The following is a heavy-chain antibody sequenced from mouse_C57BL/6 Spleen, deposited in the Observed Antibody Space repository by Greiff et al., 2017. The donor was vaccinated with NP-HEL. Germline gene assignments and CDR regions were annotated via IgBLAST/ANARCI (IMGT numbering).Heavy chain of an antibody. J-gene: IGHJ2*01. CDR2: INPNNGGT. Sequence: EVQLHQSGPELVKPGASVKISCKASGYTFTDYYMNWVKQSHGKSLEWIGDINPNNGGTSYNQKFKGKATLTVDKSSSTAYMELRSLTSEDSAVYYCARELGRENFDYWGQGTTLTVSS. V-gene: IGHV1-26*01. CDR1: GYTFTDYY. D-gene: IGHD4-1*01. CDR3: ARELGRENFDY.